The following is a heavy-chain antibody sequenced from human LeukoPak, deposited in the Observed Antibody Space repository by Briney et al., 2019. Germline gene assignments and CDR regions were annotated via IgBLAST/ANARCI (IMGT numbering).Heavy chain of an antibody. D-gene: IGHD2-2*01. CDR3: ARSSIVVVSIIDY. J-gene: IGHJ4*02. CDR1: GFPFSSYA. Sequence: GGSLRLSCAASGFPFSSYAMHWVRQAPGKGLEYVSAISSNGGSTSYANSVKGRFTISRDNSKNTLYLQMGSLRAEDMAVYYCARSSIVVVSIIDYWGQGTPVTVSS. V-gene: IGHV3-64*01. CDR2: ISSNGGST.